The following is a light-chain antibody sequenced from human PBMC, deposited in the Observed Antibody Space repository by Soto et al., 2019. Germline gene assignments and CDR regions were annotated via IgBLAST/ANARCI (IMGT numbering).Light chain of an antibody. CDR3: QQTYSRPIT. V-gene: IGKV1-39*01. CDR2: FIS. CDR1: QTVSSY. Sequence: DIELTXXXXSXSXPXGDTFTIXCRASQTVSSYLNWYQQKVGQAPRLLIYFISRLQTGVPSRFSGSGSGRDFTLTITSPQPEDSATYYCQQTYSRPITFGQGTRLEIK. J-gene: IGKJ5*01.